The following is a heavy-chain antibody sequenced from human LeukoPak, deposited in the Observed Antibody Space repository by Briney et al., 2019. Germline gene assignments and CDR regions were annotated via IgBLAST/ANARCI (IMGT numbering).Heavy chain of an antibody. CDR3: ANGGQVYSETAFDY. CDR2: ISGSGGST. J-gene: IGHJ4*02. D-gene: IGHD2-21*01. CDR1: GFTFSSYA. Sequence: PGGSLRLSCAASGFTFSSYAMSWVRQAPGKGLEWVSAISGSGGSTYYADSVKGRFTISRDNSKNTLYLQMNTLRAEDTAVYYCANGGQVYSETAFDYWGQGTLVTVSS. V-gene: IGHV3-23*01.